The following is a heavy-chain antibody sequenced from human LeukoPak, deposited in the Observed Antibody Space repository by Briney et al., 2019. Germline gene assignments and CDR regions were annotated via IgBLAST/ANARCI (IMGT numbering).Heavy chain of an antibody. D-gene: IGHD3-10*01. CDR1: GFTFSNAW. CDR2: SKTKTDGGTT. Sequence: PGGSLRLSCAASGFTFSNAWMSWVRQAPNKGLEWVGRSKTKTDGGTTDYAAPVNGRFTISRDDSKDTLYLQMNSLKSEDTAVYYCTTDYGSGSYHYFNYWGQGTLVTVSS. V-gene: IGHV3-15*01. CDR3: TTDYGSGSYHYFNY. J-gene: IGHJ4*02.